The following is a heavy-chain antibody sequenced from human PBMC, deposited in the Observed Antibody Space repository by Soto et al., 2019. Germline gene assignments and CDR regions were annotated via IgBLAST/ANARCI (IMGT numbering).Heavy chain of an antibody. J-gene: IGHJ4*02. Sequence: QVQLVQSGAEVKKPGSSVKVSCKASGGTFSSYAISWVRQAPGQGLEWMGWISAHNGNTNYAQKLQGRVTVTRDTSTSTASMELRSLRSDDTAVYYFARGMYVDYWGQGALVTVSS. CDR3: ARGMYVDY. V-gene: IGHV1-18*01. D-gene: IGHD2-8*01. CDR2: ISAHNGNT. CDR1: GGTFSSYA.